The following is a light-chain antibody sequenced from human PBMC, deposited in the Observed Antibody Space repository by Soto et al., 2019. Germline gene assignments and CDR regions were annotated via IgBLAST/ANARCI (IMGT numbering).Light chain of an antibody. CDR2: AAS. J-gene: IGKJ5*01. CDR1: QGISSY. V-gene: IGKV1-8*01. CDR3: QQYYSYPLT. Sequence: AIRMTQSPSSFSASXXXXXXXXXXASQGISSYLAWYQQKPGKAPKLLIYAASTLQSGVPSRFSGSGSGTDFTLTISCLQSEDFATYYCQQYYSYPLTFGQGTRLEIK.